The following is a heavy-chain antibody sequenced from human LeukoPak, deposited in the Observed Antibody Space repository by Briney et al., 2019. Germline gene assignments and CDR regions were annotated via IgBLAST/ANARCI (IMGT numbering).Heavy chain of an antibody. D-gene: IGHD4-23*01. J-gene: IGHJ4*02. CDR2: ICSSSSYI. CDR3: AREQWLNYGGNSGGY. CDR1: GFTFSSYS. V-gene: IGHV3-21*01. Sequence: PGGPLRLSCAASGFTFSSYSMNWIRQAPGKGLEWVSSICSSSSYIYYADSVKGRFTISRVNAKNSLYMQKNSLRAEDTAVYYCAREQWLNYGGNSGGYWGQGTLVTVSS.